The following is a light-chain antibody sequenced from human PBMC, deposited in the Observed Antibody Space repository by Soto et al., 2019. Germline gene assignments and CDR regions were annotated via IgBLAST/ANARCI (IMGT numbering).Light chain of an antibody. V-gene: IGLV2-11*01. CDR3: CSYALNFAV. CDR2: DFT. Sequence: QSALTQPRSMSGSPGQSVTISCTGATSDVGGRYFVSWYQHHPGKAPKLIIYDFTKRPSGVPDRFSGSESGNTASLTISGLQAEDEADYYCCSYALNFAVFGGGTKVTVL. CDR1: TSDVGGRYF. J-gene: IGLJ2*01.